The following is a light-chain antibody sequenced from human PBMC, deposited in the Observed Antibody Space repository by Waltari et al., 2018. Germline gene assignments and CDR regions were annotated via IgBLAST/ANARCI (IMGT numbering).Light chain of an antibody. CDR2: DVS. CDR1: SSDVGGYNY. J-gene: IGLJ2*01. V-gene: IGLV2-14*03. Sequence: QSALTQPASVSGSPGQSITISCTGTSSDVGGYNYFSWYQQHPGKAPKPMIYDVSNWPAGVSYRFSGSKSGNTASLTISGLQAEDEADYYCSSYISSSTLELFGGGTSLTVL. CDR3: SSYISSSTLEL.